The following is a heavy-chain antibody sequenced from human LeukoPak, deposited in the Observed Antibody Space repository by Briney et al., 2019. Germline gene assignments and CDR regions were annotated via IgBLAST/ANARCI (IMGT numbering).Heavy chain of an antibody. J-gene: IGHJ4*02. Sequence: GGSLRLSCAASGFTFSDYYMSWIRQAPGKGLEWVSYISSSGSTIYYADSVKGRFTISRDNAKNSLYLQMDSLRAEDTAVYYCARAHCSSTSCYGDYWGQGTLVTVSS. CDR2: ISSSGSTI. V-gene: IGHV3-11*04. CDR3: ARAHCSSTSCYGDY. CDR1: GFTFSDYY. D-gene: IGHD2-2*01.